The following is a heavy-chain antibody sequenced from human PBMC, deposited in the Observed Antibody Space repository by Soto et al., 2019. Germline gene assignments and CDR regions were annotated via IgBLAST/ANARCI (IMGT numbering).Heavy chain of an antibody. CDR3: GRDGEPRFLEWLLNQDYYYYGMDV. CDR2: ISAYNGNT. V-gene: IGHV1-18*04. CDR1: GYTFTSYG. Sequence: ASVKVSCKASGYTFTSYGISWVRQAPGQGLEWMGWISAYNGNTNYAQKLQGRVTMTTDTSTSTAYMELRSLRSDDTAVYYCGRDGEPRFLEWLLNQDYYYYGMDVWGQGTTVTVSS. D-gene: IGHD3-3*01. J-gene: IGHJ6*02.